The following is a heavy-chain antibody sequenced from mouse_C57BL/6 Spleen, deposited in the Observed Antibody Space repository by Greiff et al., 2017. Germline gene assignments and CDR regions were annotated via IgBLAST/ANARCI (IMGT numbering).Heavy chain of an antibody. CDR3: ARDSYGFAY. D-gene: IGHD1-1*01. Sequence: QVHVKQSGAELARPGASVKMSCKASGYTFTSYTMHWVKQRPGQGLEWIGYINPSSGYTKYNQKFKDKATLTADKSSSTAYMQLSSLTSEDSAVYYCARDSYGFAYWGQGTLVTVSA. V-gene: IGHV1-4*01. CDR2: INPSSGYT. J-gene: IGHJ3*01. CDR1: GYTFTSYT.